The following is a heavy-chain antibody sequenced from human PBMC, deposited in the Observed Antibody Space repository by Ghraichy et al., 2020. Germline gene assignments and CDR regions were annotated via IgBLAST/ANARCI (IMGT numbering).Heavy chain of an antibody. Sequence: SETLSLTCTVSGGSISSYYWSWIRQPAGKGLEWIGRIYTSGSTNYNPSLKSRVTMSVDTSKNQFSLKLSSVTAADTAVYYCARVLSGGSGSYHWFDPWGQGTLVTVSS. CDR3: ARVLSGGSGSYHWFDP. CDR1: GGSISSYY. CDR2: IYTSGST. V-gene: IGHV4-4*07. J-gene: IGHJ5*02. D-gene: IGHD3-10*01.